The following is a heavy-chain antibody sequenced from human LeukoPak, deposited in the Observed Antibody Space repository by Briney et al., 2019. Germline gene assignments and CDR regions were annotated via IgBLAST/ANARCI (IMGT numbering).Heavy chain of an antibody. CDR3: AARSSGNPYF. J-gene: IGHJ4*02. V-gene: IGHV3-7*03. CDR2: IKQDGSEK. CDR1: GLTLSNFW. D-gene: IGHD1-26*01. Sequence: GGSLRLSCTASGLTLSNFWMIWVRQAPGKGLQWVAKIKQDGSEKYYVDSVKGRFTISRDNAENSLYLQMNSLRVEDTAVYYCAARSSGNPYFWGQGTLVTVSS.